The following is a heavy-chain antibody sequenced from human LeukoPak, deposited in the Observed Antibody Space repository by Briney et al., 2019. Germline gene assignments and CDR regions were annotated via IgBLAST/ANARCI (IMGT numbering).Heavy chain of an antibody. J-gene: IGHJ1*01. CDR2: IYYSGST. V-gene: IGHV4-59*01. D-gene: IGHD6-6*01. Sequence: KPAETLSLTCTVSGRSISRYYWSWIRQPPREGLEWIGDIYYSGSTIYNPSLKSRVTISVDKSKNQFSLKLSSVTAADTAVYYCARESAYSSSSAEYFQHWGQGTLVTVCS. CDR3: ARESAYSSSSAEYFQH. CDR1: GRSISRYY.